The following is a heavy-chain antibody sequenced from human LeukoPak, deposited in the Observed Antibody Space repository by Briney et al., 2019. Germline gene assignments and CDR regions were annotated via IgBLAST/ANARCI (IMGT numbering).Heavy chain of an antibody. D-gene: IGHD6-13*01. CDR3: ARGKQQLDPYYYYYMDV. Sequence: GGSLRLSCAASGFTFSSYEMNWVRQAPGKGLEWVSYISSSGSTIYYADSVKGRFTISRDNAKNTLYLQMNSLRAEDTAVYYCARGKQQLDPYYYYYMDVWGKGTTVTISS. CDR2: ISSSGSTI. V-gene: IGHV3-48*03. J-gene: IGHJ6*03. CDR1: GFTFSSYE.